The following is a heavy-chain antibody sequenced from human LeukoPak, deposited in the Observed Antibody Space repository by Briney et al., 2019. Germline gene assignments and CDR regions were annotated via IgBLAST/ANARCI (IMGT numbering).Heavy chain of an antibody. V-gene: IGHV4-38-2*02. J-gene: IGHJ4*02. CDR2: IHHSGDT. Sequence: PSETLSLTCTVSGYSISSGYYWGWIRQPPGKGLEWIGSIHHSGDTYYNPSLKSRVTILVDTSKNQFSLKLNSVTAADTAVYYCARGRRSGYYDSSGYCYIDYWGQGTLVTVSS. D-gene: IGHD3-22*01. CDR3: ARGRRSGYYDSSGYCYIDY. CDR1: GYSISSGYY.